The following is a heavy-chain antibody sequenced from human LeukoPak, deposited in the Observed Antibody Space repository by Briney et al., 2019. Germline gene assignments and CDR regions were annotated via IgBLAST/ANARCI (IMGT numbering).Heavy chain of an antibody. CDR3: ARETGYCSGGSCYLRFDP. Sequence: PSETLSLTCTVSGGSISSSSYYWGWIRQPPGKGLEWIGSIYYSGSTYYNPSLKSRVTISVDTSKNQFSLKLSSVTAADTAVYYCARETGYCSGGSCYLRFDPWGQGTLVTVSS. V-gene: IGHV4-39*02. CDR1: GGSISSSSYY. D-gene: IGHD2-15*01. CDR2: IYYSGST. J-gene: IGHJ5*02.